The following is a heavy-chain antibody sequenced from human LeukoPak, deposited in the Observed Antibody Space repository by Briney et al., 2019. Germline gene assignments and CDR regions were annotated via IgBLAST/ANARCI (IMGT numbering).Heavy chain of an antibody. CDR3: ARVMSASVWRSYGSYYYYYYMDI. CDR2: IKQDGSEK. CDR1: GFTFSSYW. D-gene: IGHD3-16*01. V-gene: IGHV3-7*01. Sequence: GGSLRLSCAASGFTFSSYWMSWVRQAPGKGLEWVANIKQDGSEKYSVDSVKGRFNIYRDNDKNSLYMEINSLRAEDTAVYYCARVMSASVWRSYGSYYYYYYMDIWGKGTTVTVSS. J-gene: IGHJ6*03.